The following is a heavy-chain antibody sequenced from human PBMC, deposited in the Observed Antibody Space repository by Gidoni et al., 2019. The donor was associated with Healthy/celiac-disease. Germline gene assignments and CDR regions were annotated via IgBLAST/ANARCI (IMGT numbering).Heavy chain of an antibody. Sequence: SYGMHWVRQAPGKGLEWVAVISYDGSNKYYADSVKGRFTISRDNSKNTLYLQMNNLRAEDTAVYYCAKDQVIVVEYGMDVWGQGTTVTVSS. J-gene: IGHJ6*02. CDR1: SYG. D-gene: IGHD3-22*01. CDR3: AKDQVIVVEYGMDV. CDR2: ISYDGSNK. V-gene: IGHV3-30*18.